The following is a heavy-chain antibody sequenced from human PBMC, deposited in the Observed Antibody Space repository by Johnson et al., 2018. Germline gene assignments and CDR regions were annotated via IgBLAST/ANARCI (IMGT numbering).Heavy chain of an antibody. CDR1: GFIFSSYA. V-gene: IGHV3-23*04. CDR2: ISGSGGST. Sequence: VQLGEAGGGLVQPGGSLRLSCAASGFIFSSYAMSWVRQAPGKGLEWVSAISGSGGSTYYADPVKGRFTISRDNSKNTLYLQMNSLRAEDTAVYYCAKNGSGWPPEYFQHWGQGTLVTVSS. D-gene: IGHD6-19*01. J-gene: IGHJ1*01. CDR3: AKNGSGWPPEYFQH.